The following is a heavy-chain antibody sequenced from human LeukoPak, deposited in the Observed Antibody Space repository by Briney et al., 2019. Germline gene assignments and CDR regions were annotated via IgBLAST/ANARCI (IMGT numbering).Heavy chain of an antibody. Sequence: GESLKISCKGSGYSFTSYWIGWVRQMPGKGLEWMGIIYPGDSETRYSPSFQGQVAISADKSISTAYLQWSSLKASDTAMYYCVRSRGYSYGYSYYFDYWGQGTLVTVSS. J-gene: IGHJ4*02. CDR1: GYSFTSYW. V-gene: IGHV5-51*01. CDR3: VRSRGYSYGYSYYFDY. CDR2: IYPGDSET. D-gene: IGHD5-18*01.